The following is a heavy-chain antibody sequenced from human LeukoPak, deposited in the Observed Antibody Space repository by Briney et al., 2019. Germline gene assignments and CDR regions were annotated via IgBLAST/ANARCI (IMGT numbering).Heavy chain of an antibody. Sequence: SVKVSCKASGGTFSSYAISWVRQAPGQGLEWMGGIIPIFGTANYAQKFQGRVTITADESTSTAYMELSSLRSEDTAVYYCARDAYYYDSSGYYYVDYWGQGTLVTVSS. CDR3: ARDAYYYDSSGYYYVDY. CDR1: GGTFSSYA. D-gene: IGHD3-22*01. V-gene: IGHV1-69*13. J-gene: IGHJ4*02. CDR2: IIPIFGTA.